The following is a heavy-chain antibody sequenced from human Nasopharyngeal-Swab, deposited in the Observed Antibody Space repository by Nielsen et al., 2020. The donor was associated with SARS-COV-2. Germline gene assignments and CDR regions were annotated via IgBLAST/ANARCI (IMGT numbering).Heavy chain of an antibody. D-gene: IGHD6-19*01. CDR1: GGSISTYY. CDR3: ARDERSGWNLNGMDV. Sequence: SETLSLTCIVSGGSISTYYWTWLRQSPGKGLEWIGYIYNSGSTNYNPSLKSRVTMSVDTSKNRFSLHLSSVSPADTAVYYCARDERSGWNLNGMDVWGQGTTVTVSS. J-gene: IGHJ6*02. CDR2: IYNSGST. V-gene: IGHV4-59*01.